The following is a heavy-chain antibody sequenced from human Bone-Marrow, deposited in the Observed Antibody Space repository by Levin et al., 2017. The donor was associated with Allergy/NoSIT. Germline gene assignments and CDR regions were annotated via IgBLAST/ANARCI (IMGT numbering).Heavy chain of an antibody. Sequence: GASVKVSCKASGYTFTNYYMHWVRQAPGQGPEWLGIIRPNAGTVTYAQKFQGRVTMTRDTSTSTVYMDLSSLRSEDTAIYYCAREGPDEYYFDPWGQGTLVTVSS. D-gene: IGHD1-26*01. CDR1: GYTFTNYY. CDR3: AREGPDEYYFDP. V-gene: IGHV1-46*01. CDR2: IRPNAGTV. J-gene: IGHJ5*02.